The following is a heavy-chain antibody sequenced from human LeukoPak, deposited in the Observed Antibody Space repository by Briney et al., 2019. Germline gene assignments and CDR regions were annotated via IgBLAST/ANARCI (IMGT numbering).Heavy chain of an antibody. V-gene: IGHV3-9*03. Sequence: PGGSLRLSCAASGFTFDDYAMHWVRQAPGKGLEWVSGISWNSGSIGYADSVKGRFTISRDNAKNSLYLQMNSLRAEDMALYYCARGYYDSSGYYYYFDYWGQGTLVTVSS. J-gene: IGHJ4*02. CDR2: ISWNSGSI. D-gene: IGHD3-22*01. CDR1: GFTFDDYA. CDR3: ARGYYDSSGYYYYFDY.